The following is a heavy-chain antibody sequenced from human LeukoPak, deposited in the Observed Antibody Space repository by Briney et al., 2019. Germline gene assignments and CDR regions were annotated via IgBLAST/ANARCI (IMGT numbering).Heavy chain of an antibody. D-gene: IGHD5-24*01. V-gene: IGHV3-48*03. CDR1: GFTFSSYE. Sequence: GGSLRLSCAASGFTFSSYEMNWVRQAPGKGLEWVSYISSSGSTIYYADSVKGRFTISRDNAKNSLYLQMYSLRAEDTAVYYCARDRFPRMAGPILVDWGQGTLVTVSS. J-gene: IGHJ4*02. CDR2: ISSSGSTI. CDR3: ARDRFPRMAGPILVD.